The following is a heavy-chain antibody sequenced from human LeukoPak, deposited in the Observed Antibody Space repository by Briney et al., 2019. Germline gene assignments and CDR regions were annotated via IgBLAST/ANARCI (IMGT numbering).Heavy chain of an antibody. V-gene: IGHV3-11*01. CDR1: GFIFSDYY. CDR2: ISSSGNTI. J-gene: IGHJ6*02. CDR3: ASRYNWKSSFYYGLDV. Sequence: TGGSLRLSCAASGFIFSDYYMSWIRQAPGKGLEWVSYISSSGNTIYHADSVKGRFTISGDNANNSLYLQMNSLRAEDTAVYYCASRYNWKSSFYYGLDVWGQGTTVTVSS. D-gene: IGHD1-20*01.